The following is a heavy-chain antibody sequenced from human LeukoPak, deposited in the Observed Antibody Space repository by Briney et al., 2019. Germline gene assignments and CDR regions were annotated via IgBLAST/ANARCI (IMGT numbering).Heavy chain of an antibody. J-gene: IGHJ4*02. Sequence: GGSLRLSCAASGFTFSSYTMNWVRQAPRQVLEWVSSISSSSSYKYFADSEKGRFTISRDNAKNSLSLQMNSLRGQDTAVYYCASQVGSGSYFPGDYWGQGTLVTVSS. CDR1: GFTFSSYT. CDR3: ASQVGSGSYFPGDY. CDR2: ISSSSSYK. V-gene: IGHV3-21*01. D-gene: IGHD1-26*01.